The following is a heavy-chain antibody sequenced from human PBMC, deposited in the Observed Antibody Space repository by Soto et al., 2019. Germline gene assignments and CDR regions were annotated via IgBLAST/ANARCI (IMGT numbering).Heavy chain of an antibody. J-gene: IGHJ4*02. CDR3: ASTDDYSNYMLTNSFDY. CDR1: GYTFTTYG. CDR2: ISAYSGKT. Sequence: GASVKVSCKASGYTFTTYGISWVRQAPGQGLEWVGWISAYSGKTHYAQKFQGRVTMTADTSTNTAYMELRSLRSEDTAVYYCASTDDYSNYMLTNSFDYWGQGTLVTVSS. V-gene: IGHV1-18*01. D-gene: IGHD4-4*01.